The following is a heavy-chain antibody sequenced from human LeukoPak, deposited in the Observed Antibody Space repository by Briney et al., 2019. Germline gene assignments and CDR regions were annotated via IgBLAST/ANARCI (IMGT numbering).Heavy chain of an antibody. V-gene: IGHV4-59*08. J-gene: IGHJ4*02. Sequence: SETLSLTCTVSGGSISSYYWSWIRQPPGKGLEWIGYIYYSGSTNYNPSLKSRVTISVDTSKNQFSLKLSSVTAADTAVYHCARRWSGYDYSPLTLDYWGQGTLVTVSS. CDR2: IYYSGST. CDR1: GGSISSYY. CDR3: ARRWSGYDYSPLTLDY. D-gene: IGHD5-12*01.